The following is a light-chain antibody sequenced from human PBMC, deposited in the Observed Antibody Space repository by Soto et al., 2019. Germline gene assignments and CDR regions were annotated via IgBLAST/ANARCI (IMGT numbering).Light chain of an antibody. J-gene: IGKJ3*01. CDR2: DAS. V-gene: IGKV1-33*01. CDR3: QQYANLPLT. Sequence: DIQMTQSPSSLSASVGDRVTITCQASDDISNYLNWYQQKPGKAPKVLIYDASHLESGVPSRFSGGGSGPEFTFTISSLQAEDIATYYCQQYANLPLTFGPGTKVDIK. CDR1: DDISNY.